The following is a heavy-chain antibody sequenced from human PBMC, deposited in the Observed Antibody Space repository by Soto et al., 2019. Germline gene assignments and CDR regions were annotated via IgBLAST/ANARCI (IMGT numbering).Heavy chain of an antibody. V-gene: IGHV1-46*01. CDR3: ARDGARPTDSYEMDT. Sequence: ASVKVSCKASGYTLTSYYIHWVRQAPGQGLEWMGIINPSGGSTSYAQKFQGRVTMTWDTSTRTVYMELRSLRSDDPAVYYCARDGARPTDSYEMDTLGQGSTGTGPS. CDR2: INPSGGST. CDR1: GYTLTSYY. J-gene: IGHJ6*02. D-gene: IGHD2-15*01.